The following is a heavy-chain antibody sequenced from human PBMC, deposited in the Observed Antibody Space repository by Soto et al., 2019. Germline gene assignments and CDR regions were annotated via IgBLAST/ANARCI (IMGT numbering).Heavy chain of an antibody. CDR1: GGSFSGYD. J-gene: IGHJ4*02. CDR3: ARGYGRSFDY. V-gene: IGHV4-34*01. CDR2: INHSGST. D-gene: IGHD3-10*01. Sequence: QVQLQQWGAGLLKPSETLSLTCAVYGGSFSGYDWNWIRQPPGKGLEWIGEINHSGSTNYNPSPKRRLTISLDTSKNQSSQKLSSVLAAETAVYYCARGYGRSFDYWGQGTLVTVSS.